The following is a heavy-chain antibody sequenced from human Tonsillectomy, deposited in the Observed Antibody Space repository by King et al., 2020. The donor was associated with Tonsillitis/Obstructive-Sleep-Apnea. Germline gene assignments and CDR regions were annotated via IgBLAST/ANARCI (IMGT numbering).Heavy chain of an antibody. J-gene: IGHJ4*02. V-gene: IGHV3-23*04. CDR1: GITFSSYA. CDR2: ISGGGGST. CDR3: AKAMVQGIIITIFDY. D-gene: IGHD3-10*01. Sequence: VQLVESGGGLVQPGGSLRLSCAASGITFSSYAMSWVRQAPGKGLEWVSTISGGGGSTYYADSVKGRFTISRDNSKNTLYLQMNSLRAEDTAVYYCAKAMVQGIIITIFDYWGQGILVTVSS.